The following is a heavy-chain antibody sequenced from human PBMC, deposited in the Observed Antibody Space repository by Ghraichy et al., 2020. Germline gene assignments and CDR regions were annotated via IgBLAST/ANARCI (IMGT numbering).Heavy chain of an antibody. Sequence: GGSLRLSCAVSGFTLSSHWMHWVRQAPGKGLVWFSRIHPDESDTTYADSVKGRFTISRDKAEDMVYLQMNSLRAEDTALYYCARVHCTNGICYTLDYWGQGTLVTVSS. V-gene: IGHV3-74*01. J-gene: IGHJ4*02. CDR1: GFTLSSHW. CDR3: ARVHCTNGICYTLDY. CDR2: IHPDESDT. D-gene: IGHD2-8*01.